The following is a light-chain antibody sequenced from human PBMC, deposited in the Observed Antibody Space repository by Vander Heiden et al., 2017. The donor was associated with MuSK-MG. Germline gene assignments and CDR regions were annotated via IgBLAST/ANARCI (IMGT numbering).Light chain of an antibody. J-gene: IGKJ1*01. CDR2: GAS. CDR1: QSVRNH. CDR3: QQYSNGWT. Sequence: EIVMTQSPATLSVSPGERATLSCRASQSVRNHLAWYQQKPGQAPKFLIYGASTRATGIPARFSGSGSGTEFTLTISSLQSEDFTVYYCQQYSNGWTFGQGTKVXIK. V-gene: IGKV3-15*01.